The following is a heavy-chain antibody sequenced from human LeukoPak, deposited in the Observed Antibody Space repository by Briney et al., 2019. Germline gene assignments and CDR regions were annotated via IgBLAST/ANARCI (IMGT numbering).Heavy chain of an antibody. CDR1: GFTFSSYS. CDR3: ARVKYSSGWQTDY. D-gene: IGHD6-19*01. Sequence: GGSLRLSCAASGFTFSSYSMNWVRQAPGKGLEWVSSISSSSSYIYYADSVKGRFAISRDNAKNSLYLQMNSLRAEDTAVYYCARVKYSSGWQTDYWGQGTLVTVSS. CDR2: ISSSSSYI. J-gene: IGHJ4*02. V-gene: IGHV3-21*01.